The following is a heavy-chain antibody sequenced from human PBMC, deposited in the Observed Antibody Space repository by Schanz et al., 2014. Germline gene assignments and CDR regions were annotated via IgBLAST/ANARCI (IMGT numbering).Heavy chain of an antibody. CDR2: IKQHGNEK. Sequence: EGQLLESGGGLIQPRGSLRLSCAASGFTFSSYWMSWVRQAPGKGLEWVANIKQHGNEKYYVDSVKGRFTISRDNAKISLYLQMNSLRVEDTAVYYCARDTSSGMDVWGQGTTVTVSS. J-gene: IGHJ6*02. CDR1: GFTFSSYW. V-gene: IGHV3-7*04. CDR3: ARDTSSGMDV. D-gene: IGHD6-6*01.